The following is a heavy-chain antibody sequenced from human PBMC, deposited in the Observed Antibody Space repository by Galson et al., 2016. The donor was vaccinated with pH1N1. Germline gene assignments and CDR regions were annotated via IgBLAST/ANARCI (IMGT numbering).Heavy chain of an antibody. CDR3: ARAPRRVSIPSEAFDI. Sequence: SVKVSCKASGYTFTIYGISWVRQAPGQGLEWMGGISPYIGNTKYAQKVQGRVTMTTEESTGTAYMELSSLTSDDTAVYYCARAPRRVSIPSEAFDIWGKGTMVTVSS. V-gene: IGHV1-18*01. D-gene: IGHD2/OR15-2a*01. CDR2: ISPYIGNT. CDR1: GYTFTIYG. J-gene: IGHJ3*02.